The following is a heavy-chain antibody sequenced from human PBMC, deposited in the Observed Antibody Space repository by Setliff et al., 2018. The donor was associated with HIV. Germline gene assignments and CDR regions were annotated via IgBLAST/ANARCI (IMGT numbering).Heavy chain of an antibody. Sequence: SETLSLTCTVSGGSISNYYWSWIRQPPGKALEWIGYIYYSGSTNYNPYLKSRVTISVDTSKNQFSLNLSPVTAADTAVYYCARENYYDKKGAFDIWGQGTMVTVSS. V-gene: IGHV4-59*01. CDR2: IYYSGST. J-gene: IGHJ3*02. D-gene: IGHD3-22*01. CDR3: ARENYYDKKGAFDI. CDR1: GGSISNYY.